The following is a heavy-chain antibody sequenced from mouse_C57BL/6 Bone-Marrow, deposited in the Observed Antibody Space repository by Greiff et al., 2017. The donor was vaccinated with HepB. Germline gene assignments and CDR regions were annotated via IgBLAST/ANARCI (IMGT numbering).Heavy chain of an antibody. Sequence: VQLQQSGPELVKPGASVKISCKASGYSFTGYFMNWVMQSHGKSLEWIGRINPYNGDTFYNQKFKGKATLTVDKSSSTAHMELRSLTSEDSAVYYCARAYYGNAMDYWGQGTSVTVSS. D-gene: IGHD1-1*01. V-gene: IGHV1-20*01. CDR1: GYSFTGYF. CDR3: ARAYYGNAMDY. CDR2: INPYNGDT. J-gene: IGHJ4*01.